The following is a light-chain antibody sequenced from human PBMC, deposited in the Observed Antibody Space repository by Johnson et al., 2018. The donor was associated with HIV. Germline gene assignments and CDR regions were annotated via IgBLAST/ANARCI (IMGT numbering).Light chain of an antibody. Sequence: QSLLTQSPSVSAAPGQKVTISCSGSSSNIGNNYVSWYQQLPGTAPKLLIYDNNKQPSGIPDRFSGSKSGTSATLGITGLQTGDEAEYYCGTWDSSLSAGVFGTGTKVTVL. V-gene: IGLV1-51*01. CDR2: DNN. CDR3: GTWDSSLSAGV. J-gene: IGLJ1*01. CDR1: SSNIGNNY.